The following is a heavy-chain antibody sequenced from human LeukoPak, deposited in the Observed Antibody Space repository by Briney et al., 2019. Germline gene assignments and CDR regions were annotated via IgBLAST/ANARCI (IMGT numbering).Heavy chain of an antibody. CDR2: ISGSGGST. J-gene: IGHJ5*02. CDR3: AREREGGGIQLWKPARFNWFDP. Sequence: PGGSLRLSCAASGFTFSSYGMSWVRQAPEKGLEWVSAISGSGGSTYYADSVKGRFTISRDNSKNTLYLQMNSLRAEDTAVYYCAREREGGGIQLWKPARFNWFDPWGQGTLVTVSS. CDR1: GFTFSSYG. D-gene: IGHD5-18*01. V-gene: IGHV3-23*01.